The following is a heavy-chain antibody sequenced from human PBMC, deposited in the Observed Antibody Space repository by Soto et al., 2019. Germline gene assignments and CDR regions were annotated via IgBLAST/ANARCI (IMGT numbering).Heavy chain of an antibody. J-gene: IGHJ6*02. D-gene: IGHD3-3*01. CDR2: IYYSGST. Sequence: PSETLSLTCTVSGGSLSSYYWGWIRQPPGKGLERIGYIYYSGSTYYNPSLKSRVTISVDTSKNQFSLKLSSVTAADTAVYYCARDKRITIFGVVIEGDPTDYYGMDVWGQGTTVTVSS. CDR1: GGSLSSYY. CDR3: ARDKRITIFGVVIEGDPTDYYGMDV. V-gene: IGHV4-59*12.